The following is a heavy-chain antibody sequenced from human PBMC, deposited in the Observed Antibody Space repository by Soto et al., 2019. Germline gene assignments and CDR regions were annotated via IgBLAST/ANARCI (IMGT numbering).Heavy chain of an antibody. V-gene: IGHV2-5*02. CDR1: GFSLNTNGVG. Sequence: QITLKESGPTLVKPTQTLTLTCTFSGFSLNTNGVGVGWIRQPPGKALEWLALIYWDDDKRYSPSLNSRLTILKAXSKNQVVLTRANMDPVDTATYYCARALYYSTSFDYWGQGTLVTVSS. CDR2: IYWDDDK. J-gene: IGHJ4*02. CDR3: ARALYYSTSFDY. D-gene: IGHD3-10*01.